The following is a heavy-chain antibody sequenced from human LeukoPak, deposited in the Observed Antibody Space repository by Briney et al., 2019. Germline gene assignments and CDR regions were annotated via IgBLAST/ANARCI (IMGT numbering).Heavy chain of an antibody. Sequence: GGSLRLSCAASGFTLSSYTMNWVRQAPGKGLEWVSSISTSSSYIYYADSVKGRFTISRDNAKNSLFLQMNSLRAEDTAVYYCARDPPYCSSTSCYFDSWGQGTLVTVSS. V-gene: IGHV3-21*01. D-gene: IGHD2-2*01. CDR3: ARDPPYCSSTSCYFDS. J-gene: IGHJ4*02. CDR1: GFTLSSYT. CDR2: ISTSSSYI.